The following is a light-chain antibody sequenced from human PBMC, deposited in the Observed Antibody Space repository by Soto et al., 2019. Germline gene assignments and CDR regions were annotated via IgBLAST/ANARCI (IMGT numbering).Light chain of an antibody. Sequence: IQMTQSPSSVSASVGDTVTITCRASQLISSWLAWYQQKPGKAPKLLIYAASNLQSGVPSRFSGSESGTDFTLTISSLQPEDFATYYCQQASSFPLTFGGGNKVEI. CDR3: QQASSFPLT. V-gene: IGKV1-12*01. CDR1: QLISSW. CDR2: AAS. J-gene: IGKJ4*01.